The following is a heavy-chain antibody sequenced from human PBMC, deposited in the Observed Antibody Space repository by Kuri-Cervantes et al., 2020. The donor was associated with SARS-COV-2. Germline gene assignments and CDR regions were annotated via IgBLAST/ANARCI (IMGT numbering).Heavy chain of an antibody. J-gene: IGHJ3*01. V-gene: IGHV1-8*01. CDR2: MNPNNGNT. Sequence: GSVKDSCKDSEYIFTTCEINWVRQVPGQGLEWIGWMNPNNGNTGYAQKFQGRVTIIRDTSTNKAYIDLCSRTSEDTSVYYCARMTPRGVWGNAFDVWGQGTKVTVSS. CDR1: EYIFTTCE. CDR3: ARMTPRGVWGNAFDV. D-gene: IGHD3-16*01.